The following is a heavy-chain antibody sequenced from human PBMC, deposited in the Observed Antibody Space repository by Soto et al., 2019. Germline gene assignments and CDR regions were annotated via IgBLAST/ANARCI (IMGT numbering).Heavy chain of an antibody. V-gene: IGHV4-39*01. J-gene: IGHJ3*02. Sequence: QLQLQESGPGLVKPSETLSLTCTVSGGSISSSSYYWGWIRQPPGKGLEWIGSIYYSWSTYYNPSLKSRVTISVDTSKNQFSLKLSSVTAADTAVYYCAKGGSGSYSKAFDIWGQGTMVTVSS. CDR2: IYYSWST. CDR3: AKGGSGSYSKAFDI. CDR1: GGSISSSSYY. D-gene: IGHD3-10*01.